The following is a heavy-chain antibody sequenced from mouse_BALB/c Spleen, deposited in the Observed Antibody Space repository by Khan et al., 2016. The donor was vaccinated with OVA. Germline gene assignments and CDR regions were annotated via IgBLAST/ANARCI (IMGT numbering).Heavy chain of an antibody. V-gene: IGHV3-2*02. Sequence: VQLQQSGPGLVKPSQSLSLTCTVTGYSITSDYAWNWIRQFPGNKLEWMGFISYSGNTKYNPSLKSRFSITRDTSKNQFFLQLNSVTTEDTATYYCARVYGGDFHYWGQGTSLTVSS. J-gene: IGHJ2*02. D-gene: IGHD1-1*01. CDR3: ARVYGGDFHY. CDR2: ISYSGNT. CDR1: GYSITSDYA.